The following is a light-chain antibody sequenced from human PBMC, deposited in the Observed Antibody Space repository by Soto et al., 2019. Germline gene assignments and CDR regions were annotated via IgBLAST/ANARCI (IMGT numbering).Light chain of an antibody. Sequence: EIVMTQSPATLSVSPGERATLSCRASQSVSSNLAWYQQKPGQAPRLLIYGVSTRATGIPARFSGSRSGTEFTLTISSLQSEDFAVYYCQHYNNRPLTFGGGTKVEIK. CDR1: QSVSSN. CDR2: GVS. V-gene: IGKV3-15*01. J-gene: IGKJ4*01. CDR3: QHYNNRPLT.